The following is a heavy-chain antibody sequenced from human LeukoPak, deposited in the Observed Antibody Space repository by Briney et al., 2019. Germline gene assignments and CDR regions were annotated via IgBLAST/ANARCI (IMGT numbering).Heavy chain of an antibody. J-gene: IGHJ4*02. CDR3: ARDGVAPGIYFDY. CDR1: GFTFSSHW. D-gene: IGHD3-10*01. CDR2: INQDGSEK. Sequence: PGGSLRLSCVPSGFTFSSHWMSWVRQAPGKGLEWVANINQDGSEKYYVDSAEGRFTISRDNAKNSLYLQMNSLRAEDTAVYYCARDGVAPGIYFDYWGQGTLVTVSS. V-gene: IGHV3-7*05.